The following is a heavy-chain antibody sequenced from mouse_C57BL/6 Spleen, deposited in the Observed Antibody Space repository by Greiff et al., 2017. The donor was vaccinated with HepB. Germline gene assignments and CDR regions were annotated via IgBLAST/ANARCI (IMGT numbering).Heavy chain of an antibody. V-gene: IGHV5-12*01. CDR2: ISNGGGST. CDR1: GFTFSDYY. D-gene: IGHD2-1*01. Sequence: EVKLVESGGGLVQPGGSLKLSCAASGFTFSDYYMYWVRQTPEKRLEWVAYISNGGGSTYYPDTVKGRFTISRDNAKNTLYLQMSRLKSEDTAMYYCARHRDYGNYDAMDYWGQGTSVTVSS. J-gene: IGHJ4*01. CDR3: ARHRDYGNYDAMDY.